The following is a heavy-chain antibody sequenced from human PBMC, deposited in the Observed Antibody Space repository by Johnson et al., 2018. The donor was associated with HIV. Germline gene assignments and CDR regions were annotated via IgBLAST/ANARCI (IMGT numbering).Heavy chain of an antibody. J-gene: IGHJ3*02. Sequence: QMLLVESGGGVVQPGRSLRLSCAASGFTFSSMHWDRQAPGKGLEWVAVISHDGSNKYYADSVKGRFTISRDNSKSTLYVQMNRLTVDDTAVYYCAREGGAFYDSSGSLAFDIWGQWPIVPVSS. D-gene: IGHD3-22*01. V-gene: IGHV3-30*03. CDR1: GFTFSS. CDR3: AREGGAFYDSSGSLAFDI. CDR2: ISHDGSNK.